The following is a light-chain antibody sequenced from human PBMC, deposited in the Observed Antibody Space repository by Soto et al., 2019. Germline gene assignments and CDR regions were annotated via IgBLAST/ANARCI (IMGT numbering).Light chain of an antibody. CDR2: GAS. J-gene: IGKJ1*01. Sequence: EVVMTQTPVTLSLSPGDTVTLSCRACQSVSRSLAWYQQTPGQAPRILVYGASTRATGIPDRFSGSGSGTEFTLTISSLQSEDFAIYFCQQYDMWPRTFGQGTKV. CDR1: QSVSRS. V-gene: IGKV3-15*01. CDR3: QQYDMWPRT.